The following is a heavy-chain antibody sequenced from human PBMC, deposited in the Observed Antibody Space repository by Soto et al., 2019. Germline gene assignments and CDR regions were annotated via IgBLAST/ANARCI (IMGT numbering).Heavy chain of an antibody. CDR2: ISGSGGSI. CDR1: GFTFSTYA. J-gene: IGHJ4*02. Sequence: EVQLLESGGGLVQPGGSLRLSCAASGFTFSTYAMSWVRQAPGKGLEWVSGISGSGGSIYYADSVKGRFTISRDNSKNTRCLQMNSLRAEDTAVYYCANEWSPYGGVDGGFLGWGPGTLVTVFS. D-gene: IGHD4-17*01. V-gene: IGHV3-23*01. CDR3: ANEWSPYGGVDGGFLG.